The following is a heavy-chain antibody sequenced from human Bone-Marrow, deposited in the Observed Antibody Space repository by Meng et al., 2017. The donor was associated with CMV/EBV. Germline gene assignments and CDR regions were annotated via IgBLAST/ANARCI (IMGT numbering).Heavy chain of an antibody. J-gene: IGHJ6*02. Sequence: ASVKVSCKASGYTFTSYGISWVRQAPGQGLEWMGIINPSGGSTSYAQKFQGRVTMTRDTSTSTVYMDLSSRRTEHTAVYYWARALVPEGWGLYGMDVWGQGTTVTVSS. V-gene: IGHV1-46*01. CDR1: GYTFTSYG. D-gene: IGHD2-21*02. CDR2: INPSGGST. CDR3: ARALVPEGWGLYGMDV.